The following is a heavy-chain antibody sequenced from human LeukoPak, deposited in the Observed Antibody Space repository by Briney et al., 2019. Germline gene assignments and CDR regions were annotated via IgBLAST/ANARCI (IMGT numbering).Heavy chain of an antibody. CDR3: ARAEAGDYGSYYYYMDV. V-gene: IGHV1-69*05. J-gene: IGHJ6*03. CDR2: IIPIFGTA. Sequence: SVEVSCKASGGTFSSYAISWVRQAPGQGLEWMGGIIPIFGTANYAQKFQGRVTITTDESTSTAYMELSSLRSEDTAVYYCARAEAGDYGSYYYYMDVWGKGTTVTVSS. CDR1: GGTFSSYA. D-gene: IGHD4-17*01.